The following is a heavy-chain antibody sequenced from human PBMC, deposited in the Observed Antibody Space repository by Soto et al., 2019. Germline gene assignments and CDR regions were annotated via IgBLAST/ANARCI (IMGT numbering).Heavy chain of an antibody. Sequence: EVQLLESGGGLVQPGGSLRLSCAASGFTFSSYAMSWVRQAPGKGPEWVSAISGSGGSTYYADSVKGRFTISRDNSKNTLYLQMNSLRAEDTAVYYCAKDKGYCSGGSCYSDDAFDIWGQGTMVTVSS. CDR1: GFTFSSYA. D-gene: IGHD2-15*01. J-gene: IGHJ3*02. CDR2: ISGSGGST. CDR3: AKDKGYCSGGSCYSDDAFDI. V-gene: IGHV3-23*01.